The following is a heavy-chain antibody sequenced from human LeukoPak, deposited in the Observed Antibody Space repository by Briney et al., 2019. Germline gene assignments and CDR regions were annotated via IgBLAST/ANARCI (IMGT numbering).Heavy chain of an antibody. CDR1: GGSISSSNW. CDR2: IYHTRST. D-gene: IGHD3-22*01. CDR3: ARTLYDSKGLYY. V-gene: IGHV4-4*02. Sequence: SSEHMSLTCAVSGGSISSSNWWSWVRQPPGKGLEWIGEIYHTRSTNYNPSLKSRVTISVDKSENQLSLKLSSVTAADTAVYYCARTLYDSKGLYYWGQGTLIMVSS. J-gene: IGHJ4*02.